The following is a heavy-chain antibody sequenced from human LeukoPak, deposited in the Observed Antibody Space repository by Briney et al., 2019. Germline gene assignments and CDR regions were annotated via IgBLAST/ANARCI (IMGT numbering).Heavy chain of an antibody. V-gene: IGHV3-48*04. CDR1: GFIFNTYS. D-gene: IGHD4-23*01. J-gene: IGHJ4*02. Sequence: GGSLRLSCTASGFIFNTYSMNWVRQAPGKGLEWVSYVSSSSRTIYYADSVKGRFTISRDNAKKSLYLQMNSLRAEDTAVYYCARDLGLYDYGGNIDFWGQGTLVTVSS. CDR2: VSSSSRTI. CDR3: ARDLGLYDYGGNIDF.